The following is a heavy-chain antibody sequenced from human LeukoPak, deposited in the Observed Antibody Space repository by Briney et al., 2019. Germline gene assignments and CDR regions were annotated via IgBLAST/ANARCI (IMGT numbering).Heavy chain of an antibody. V-gene: IGHV1-18*01. CDR1: GYTFTNYG. J-gene: IGHJ6*02. Sequence: ASVKVSCKASGYTFTNYGISWVRQAPGQGLEWMGWIGAHNGNTNYAQKLQGRVTMTTDTSTSTAYMELTSPRSDDTAVYYCGRDCSGGSCYSLVRYGMDVWGQGTTVTVSS. CDR3: GRDCSGGSCYSLVRYGMDV. CDR2: IGAHNGNT. D-gene: IGHD2-15*01.